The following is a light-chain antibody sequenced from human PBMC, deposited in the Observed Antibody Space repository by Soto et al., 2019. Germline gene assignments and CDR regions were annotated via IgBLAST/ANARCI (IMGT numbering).Light chain of an antibody. Sequence: AIQMTQSPSSLSASVGDRATLTCRASQDIRNDLGWFQQKPGKAPKLLINTASTLQSGVSSRFSGSGSGTDFTLTISSLLPEDFATYYCLQDYIYPWTFGQGTKVDIK. V-gene: IGKV1-6*01. CDR3: LQDYIYPWT. CDR1: QDIRND. J-gene: IGKJ1*01. CDR2: TAS.